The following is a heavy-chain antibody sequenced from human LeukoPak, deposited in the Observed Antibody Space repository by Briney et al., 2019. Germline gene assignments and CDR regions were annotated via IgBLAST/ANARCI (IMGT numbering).Heavy chain of an antibody. CDR1: GFTFSSYA. CDR2: ISGSGGST. D-gene: IGHD5-18*01. CDR3: AKASSLVRGYSYGGQTTNDY. Sequence: SGGSLRLSCAASGFTFSSYAMSWVRQAPGKGLEWVSAISGSGGSTYYADSVKGRFTISRDNSKNTLYLQMNSLRAEDTAVYYCAKASSLVRGYSYGGQTTNDYWGQGILVTVSS. J-gene: IGHJ4*02. V-gene: IGHV3-23*01.